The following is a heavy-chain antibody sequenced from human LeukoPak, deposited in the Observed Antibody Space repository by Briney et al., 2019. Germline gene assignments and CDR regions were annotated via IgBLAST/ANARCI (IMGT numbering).Heavy chain of an antibody. CDR3: ASPTYYDFWSGQVTTN. CDR1: GGSISSSNW. D-gene: IGHD3-3*01. CDR2: IYHSGST. J-gene: IGHJ4*02. V-gene: IGHV4-4*02. Sequence: SSETLSLTCAVSGGSISSSNWWSWVRQPPGKGLEWIGEIYHSGSTNYNPSLKSRVTISVDTSKNQFSLKLSSVTAADTAVYYCASPTYYDFWSGQVTTNWGQGTLVTVSS.